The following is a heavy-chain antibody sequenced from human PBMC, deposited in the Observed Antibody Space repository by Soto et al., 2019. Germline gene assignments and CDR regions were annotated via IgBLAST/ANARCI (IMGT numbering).Heavy chain of an antibody. CDR2: IGPHPTNT. D-gene: IGHD2-2*01. CDR1: GFPFSATG. Sequence: EVQLLESGGGLVQPGGSLRLSCAASGFPFSATGILWVRQPPGGGLEWVSAIGPHPTNTKYTDSVKGPFTISRDNSKGTVFLQMANLRAEDTALYYCTTARHCSSDACPAAEWGQGTLITVSS. CDR3: TTARHCSSDACPAAE. V-gene: IGHV3-23*03. J-gene: IGHJ4*02.